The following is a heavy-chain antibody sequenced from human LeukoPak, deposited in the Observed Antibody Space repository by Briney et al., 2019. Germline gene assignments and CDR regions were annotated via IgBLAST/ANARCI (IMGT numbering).Heavy chain of an antibody. V-gene: IGHV3-15*01. CDR2: IRDNTDGGAT. J-gene: IGHJ4*02. CDR1: GFTFSNAW. Sequence: PGGSLRLSCAASGFTFSNAWMSWVRQAPGKGLEWVGRIRDNTDGGATDYAAPVKGRFTISRDDSKNTLYLQMNSLKTEDTAVYYCTYDSSGFQVYWGQGTMVGVSS. CDR3: TYDSSGFQVY. D-gene: IGHD3-22*01.